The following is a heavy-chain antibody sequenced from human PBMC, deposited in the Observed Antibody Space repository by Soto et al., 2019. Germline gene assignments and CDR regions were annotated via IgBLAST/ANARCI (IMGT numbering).Heavy chain of an antibody. D-gene: IGHD2-15*01. Sequence: PGGSLRLSCAASGFTVSSSQMTWVRQAPGKALEWVSVIFIGGTTQYAVSVKGRFTISRDYSKNTLYLQMNSLRAEDTAVYYCARDKGRSPLDYWGQGTLVTVSS. V-gene: IGHV3-53*01. CDR2: IFIGGTT. J-gene: IGHJ4*02. CDR1: GFTVSSSQ. CDR3: ARDKGRSPLDY.